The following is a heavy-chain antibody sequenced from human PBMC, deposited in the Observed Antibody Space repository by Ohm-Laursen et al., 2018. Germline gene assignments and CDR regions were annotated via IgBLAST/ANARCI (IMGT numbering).Heavy chain of an antibody. D-gene: IGHD6-19*01. CDR1: GFTFTDYA. CDR2: ISSSSSYI. Sequence: GSLRLSCTASGFTFTDYAMNWVRQAPGKGLEWVSSISSSSSYIYYADSVKGRFTISRDNAKNSLYLQMNSLRAEDTAVYYCAREVVGGWSRGYYYYYGMDVWGQGTTVTVSS. J-gene: IGHJ6*02. V-gene: IGHV3-21*01. CDR3: AREVVGGWSRGYYYYYGMDV.